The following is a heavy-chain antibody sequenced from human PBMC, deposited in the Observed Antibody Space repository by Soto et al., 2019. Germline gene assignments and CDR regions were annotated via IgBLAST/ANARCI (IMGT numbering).Heavy chain of an antibody. Sequence: QAHLVQSGAEVKKPGASVKVSCRAFGYRFTDYYLHWVRQAPGQGLDWMGWIKPSTGGASYAEKFQAGVIMTRATSMNTVYMEMSNLTSDDTALYFCARGAPSHYYFFALDVWGPGTPVTVSS. CDR3: ARGAPSHYYFFALDV. CDR1: GYRFTDYY. CDR2: IKPSTGGA. D-gene: IGHD1-26*01. J-gene: IGHJ6*02. V-gene: IGHV1-2*02.